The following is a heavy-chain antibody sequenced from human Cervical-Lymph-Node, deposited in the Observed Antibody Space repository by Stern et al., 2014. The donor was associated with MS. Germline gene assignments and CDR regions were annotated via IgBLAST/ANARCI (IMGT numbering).Heavy chain of an antibody. V-gene: IGHV1-2*06. Sequence: QLVQSGAEVKKPGASVKVSCKASGYTFTDSYMHWVRQAPGQGLEWMGRINPNSGGTNHAQKFQGRVTMTRETSFRQAYMQLSKLRSDDTAVYYCPSGRRIVVVPSAIDWFDPWGQGTLVTGSS. CDR3: PSGRRIVVVPSAIDWFDP. CDR1: GYTFTDSY. J-gene: IGHJ5*02. CDR2: INPNSGGT. D-gene: IGHD2-2*01.